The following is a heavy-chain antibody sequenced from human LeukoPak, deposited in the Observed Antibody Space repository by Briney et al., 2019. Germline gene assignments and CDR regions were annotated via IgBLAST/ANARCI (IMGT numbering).Heavy chain of an antibody. J-gene: IGHJ2*01. Sequence: SSETLSLTCTVPGGPISRYYGSWVRQPPGKGLQWIGHIFYSGSTNYNPPLKSRVTMSVDTSKNQFSLELNSVTAADTAVYYCARNHDSSGYRSYWYFDLWGRGTLVTVSS. CDR3: ARNHDSSGYRSYWYFDL. CDR1: GGPISRYY. D-gene: IGHD3-22*01. V-gene: IGHV4-59*01. CDR2: IFYSGST.